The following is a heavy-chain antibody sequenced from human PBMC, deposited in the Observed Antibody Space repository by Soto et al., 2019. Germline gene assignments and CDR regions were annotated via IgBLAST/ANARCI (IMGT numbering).Heavy chain of an antibody. CDR1: GASVSGQY. D-gene: IGHD2-8*01. V-gene: IGHV4-34*01. CDR2: IIPTGST. Sequence: QVQLHQRGAGLLKPSETLSLTCAVSGASVSGQYWSWIRQPPGKGLEWVGEIIPTGSTTYNPSLKSRLSFSLDTSKNHFSLNLTSVSVADTAVYCCARGGISMAWNYYYYGMDVWGQGTTVTVSS. J-gene: IGHJ6*02. CDR3: ARGGISMAWNYYYYGMDV.